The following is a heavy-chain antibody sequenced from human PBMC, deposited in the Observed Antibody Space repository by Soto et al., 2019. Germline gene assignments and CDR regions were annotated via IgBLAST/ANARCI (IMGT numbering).Heavy chain of an antibody. CDR3: ARGGDFQGCSY. CDR1: GYTFTSYY. V-gene: IGHV1-46*01. Sequence: ASVKVSCKASGYTFTSYYMHWVRQAPGQGLEWMGIINPSGGSTSYAQKFQGRVTMTRNTSISTAYMELSSLRSEDTAVYYCARGGDFQGCSYSGQGTLVTVSS. D-gene: IGHD3-16*01. J-gene: IGHJ4*02. CDR2: INPSGGST.